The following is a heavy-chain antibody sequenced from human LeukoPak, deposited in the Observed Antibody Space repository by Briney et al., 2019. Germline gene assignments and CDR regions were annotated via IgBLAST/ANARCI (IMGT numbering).Heavy chain of an antibody. Sequence: ASVNVSCKASGGTFSSYAISWVRQAPGQGLEWMGGIIPIFGTANYAQKFQGRVTITADESTSTAYMELSSLRSEDTAVYYCARDGEKAIFGVVIPYNWFDPWGQGTLVTVSS. CDR1: GGTFSSYA. J-gene: IGHJ5*02. CDR2: IIPIFGTA. D-gene: IGHD3-3*01. V-gene: IGHV1-69*13. CDR3: ARDGEKAIFGVVIPYNWFDP.